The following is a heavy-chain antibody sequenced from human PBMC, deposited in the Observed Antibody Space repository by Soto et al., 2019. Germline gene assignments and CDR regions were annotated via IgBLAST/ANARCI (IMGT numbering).Heavy chain of an antibody. J-gene: IGHJ4*02. V-gene: IGHV1-18*01. CDR1: GYTFTSYG. D-gene: IGHD2-8*01. CDR2: ISAYNGNT. Sequence: ASVKVSFKASGYTFTSYGISWVRQAPGQGLEWMGWISAYNGNTNYAQKLQGRVTMTTDTSTSTAYMELRSLRSDVTAVYYCALDLCTNGVCYHDYWGQGTLVTVSS. CDR3: ALDLCTNGVCYHDY.